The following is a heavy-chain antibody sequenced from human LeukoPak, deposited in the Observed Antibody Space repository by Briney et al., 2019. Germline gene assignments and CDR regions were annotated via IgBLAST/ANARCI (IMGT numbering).Heavy chain of an antibody. V-gene: IGHV1-18*01. CDR2: IDPYSGNT. Sequence: GASVKVSCKASGYSFVLYAITWVRQAPGQGLEWMGWIDPYSGNTNYAQKFQGRVTMTTETLTSTADMEVTSLRSDDTAVYYCARGVGNEGLTIWGQGTLVTVSS. J-gene: IGHJ3*02. CDR1: GYSFVLYA. CDR3: ARGVGNEGLTI. D-gene: IGHD1-26*01.